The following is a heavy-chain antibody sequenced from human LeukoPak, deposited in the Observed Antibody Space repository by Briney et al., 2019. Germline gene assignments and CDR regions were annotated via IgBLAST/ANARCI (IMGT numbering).Heavy chain of an antibody. CDR2: ISSSSSYI. CDR3: ARASGKYYYYYYMDV. Sequence: GGSLRLSCAASGFTFSSYSMNWVRQAPGKGLEWVSSISSSSSYIYYADSVKGRFTISRDNAKNSLYLRMNSLRAGDTAVYYCARASGKYYYYYYMDVWGKGTTVTVSS. J-gene: IGHJ6*03. V-gene: IGHV3-21*01. D-gene: IGHD3-10*01. CDR1: GFTFSSYS.